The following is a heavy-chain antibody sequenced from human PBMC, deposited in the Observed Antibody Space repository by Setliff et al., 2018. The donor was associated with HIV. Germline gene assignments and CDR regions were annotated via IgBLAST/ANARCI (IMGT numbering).Heavy chain of an antibody. Sequence: GASVKVSCKASGYSFTNYDINWVRQATGQGLEWMGWIIPMFGAANYAQKFQGRVTITTDASTSAAYMELSSLRSEDTAVYYCTRQTYYYGSGRYFPPDYWGQGTLVTVSS. D-gene: IGHD3-10*01. J-gene: IGHJ4*02. CDR1: GYSFTNYD. V-gene: IGHV1-69*05. CDR2: IIPMFGAA. CDR3: TRQTYYYGSGRYFPPDY.